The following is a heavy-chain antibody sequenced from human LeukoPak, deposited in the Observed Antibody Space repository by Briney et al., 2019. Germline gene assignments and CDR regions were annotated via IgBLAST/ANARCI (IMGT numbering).Heavy chain of an antibody. CDR3: ARDRVESDWSYHPLFDL. CDR1: GFTFLNYA. D-gene: IGHD3-9*01. V-gene: IGHV3-30-3*01. Sequence: GGSLRLSCVTSGFTFLNYAVHWVRQAPGKGLEWVAVMSYDGNNNYYADSVKGRFTLSRVSSKNTLYLQMDSLRPEDTAVYYCARDRVESDWSYHPLFDLWGQGTLVTVSS. J-gene: IGHJ4*02. CDR2: MSYDGNNN.